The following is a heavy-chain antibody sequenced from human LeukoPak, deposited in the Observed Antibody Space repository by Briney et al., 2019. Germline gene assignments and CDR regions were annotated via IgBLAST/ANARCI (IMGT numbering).Heavy chain of an antibody. V-gene: IGHV4-59*02. CDR1: GSSVSTFY. CDR2: VHDTGST. Sequence: PSETLSLTCIVSGSSVSTFYWSWLRQSPGTGLEWIGFVHDTGSTAYNPSLKSRVTISLETSKNQLSLMLTSVTAADTAMYYCARESTDVYWYLDVWGRGTLVTVSS. J-gene: IGHJ2*01. CDR3: ARESTDVYWYLDV.